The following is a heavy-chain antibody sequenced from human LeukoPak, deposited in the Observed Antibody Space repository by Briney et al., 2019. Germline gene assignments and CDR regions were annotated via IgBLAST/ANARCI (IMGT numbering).Heavy chain of an antibody. D-gene: IGHD5-18*01. CDR3: ATDGQGRYSYGSLHAFDI. J-gene: IGHJ3*02. CDR1: GYTFTDYY. V-gene: IGHV1-69-2*01. CDR2: VDPEDGET. Sequence: GATVKISCKVSGYTFTDYYMHWVQQAPGKGREWMGLVDPEDGETIYAEKFQGRVTITADTSTDTAYMELSSLRSEDTAVYYCATDGQGRYSYGSLHAFDIWGQGTMVTVSS.